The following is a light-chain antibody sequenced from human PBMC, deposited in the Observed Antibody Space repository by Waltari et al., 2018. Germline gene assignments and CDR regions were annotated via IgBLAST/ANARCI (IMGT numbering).Light chain of an antibody. CDR3: AAWDDSLDGSWV. J-gene: IGLJ3*02. CDR2: SNK. V-gene: IGLV1-44*01. Sequence: QSVLTQPPSTSGTPGQRVTISCSGSSSNIGSNAVNWYQQLPGTAPRLLIYSNKQRPSGVPDRCSGSESVTSASLAISGLRSQDEADYYCAAWDDSLDGSWVFGGGTRLTVL. CDR1: SSNIGSNA.